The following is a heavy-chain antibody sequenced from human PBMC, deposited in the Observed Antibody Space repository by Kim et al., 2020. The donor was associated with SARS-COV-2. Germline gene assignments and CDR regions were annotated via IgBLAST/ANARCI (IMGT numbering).Heavy chain of an antibody. Sequence: ASVKVSCKASGCTFTSYYIHWVRQAPGQGLEWMGIINPIGGRTNYAQKLQGRVTMTGDTYTSTVYMELSSLRSEDTAVYYCVRKIPLGAFDNWGLG. V-gene: IGHV1-46*01. J-gene: IGHJ3*02. CDR2: INPIGGRT. D-gene: IGHD3-16*01. CDR3: VRKIPLGAFDN. CDR1: GCTFTSYY.